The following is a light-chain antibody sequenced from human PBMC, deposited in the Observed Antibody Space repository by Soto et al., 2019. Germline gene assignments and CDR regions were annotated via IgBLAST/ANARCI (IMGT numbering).Light chain of an antibody. V-gene: IGKV3-20*01. CDR1: QSVSNNY. CDR2: GTS. CDR3: QQYGSSPRT. J-gene: IGKJ1*01. Sequence: EIVLTQSPGTLSLSPGERATLSCRASQSVSNNYLAWYQKKPGQSPRLLIYGTSNRATGIPDRFSGSGSGTDCTLTISRLEPEDVAVYYCQQYGSSPRTLGLGTKVDIK.